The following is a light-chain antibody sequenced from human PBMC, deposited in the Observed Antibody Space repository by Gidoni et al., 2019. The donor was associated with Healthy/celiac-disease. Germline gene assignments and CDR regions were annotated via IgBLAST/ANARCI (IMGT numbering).Light chain of an antibody. J-gene: IGLJ2*01. CDR2: SNT. CDR3: AAWDDSLNGHVV. V-gene: IGLV1-44*01. Sequence: QSVLTQPPPASGTPGQRVPISCSRSSPNIGSNTLNWYQQLQGTAPKLLIHSNTHRPSGVPDRFSGSKSGTSASLAISGLQSEDEADYYCAAWDDSLNGHVVFGGGTKLTVL. CDR1: SPNIGSNT.